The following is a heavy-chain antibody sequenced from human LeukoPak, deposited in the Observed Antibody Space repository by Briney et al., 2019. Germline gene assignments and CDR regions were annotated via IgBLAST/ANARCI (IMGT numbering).Heavy chain of an antibody. CDR3: ARDYYDSSGYYLKYFQH. CDR1: GFTFSSYS. Sequence: PGGSLRLSCVASGFTFSSYSMNWVRQAPGKGLEWFSCIGSSSNYIYYGDSVKGRFTISRDNAKNSLYLQMNSLRAEDTAVYYCARDYYDSSGYYLKYFQHWGQGTLVTVSS. D-gene: IGHD3-22*01. V-gene: IGHV3-21*01. J-gene: IGHJ1*01. CDR2: IGSSSNYI.